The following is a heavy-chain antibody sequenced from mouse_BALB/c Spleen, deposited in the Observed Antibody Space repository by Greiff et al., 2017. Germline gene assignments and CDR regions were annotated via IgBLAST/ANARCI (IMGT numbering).Heavy chain of an antibody. V-gene: IGHV1-69*02. Sequence: QVQLQQPGAELVRPGASVKLSCKASGYTFTSYWINWVKQRPGQGLEWIGNIYPSDSYTNYNQKFKDKATLTVDKSSSTAYMQLSSPTSEDSAVYYCTRDGNYHDWYFDVWGAGTTVTVSS. D-gene: IGHD2-1*01. CDR3: TRDGNYHDWYFDV. CDR2: IYPSDSYT. J-gene: IGHJ1*01. CDR1: GYTFTSYW.